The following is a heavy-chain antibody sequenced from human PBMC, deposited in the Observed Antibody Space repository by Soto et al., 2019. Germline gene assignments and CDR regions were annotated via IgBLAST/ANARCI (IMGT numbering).Heavy chain of an antibody. CDR2: IDWDDDK. CDR1: FFSRITSGMR. Sequence: SGPTLLNPTHTLTLTCTFSFFSRITSGMRVSWMGQPPGKALEWLARIDWDDDKFYSTSLKTRLTISKDTSKNQVVLTMTNMDTVDTAKYYCAGISDYGEYGMDVWGQGTTVTVSS. D-gene: IGHD4-17*01. CDR3: AGISDYGEYGMDV. V-gene: IGHV2-70*04. J-gene: IGHJ6*02.